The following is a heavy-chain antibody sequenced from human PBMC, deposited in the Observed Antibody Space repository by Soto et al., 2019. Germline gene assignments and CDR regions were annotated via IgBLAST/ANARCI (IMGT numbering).Heavy chain of an antibody. Sequence: ASVKVSCKVSGYTLTELSMHWVRQAPGKGLEWMGSFDPEDGETIYAQKFQGRVTMTEDTSIDTAYMELSSLRSEDTAVYYCATTFGYYYGSGSYYYFDYWGQGTLVTVSS. CDR3: ATTFGYYYGSGSYYYFDY. V-gene: IGHV1-24*01. D-gene: IGHD3-10*01. CDR2: FDPEDGET. CDR1: GYTLTELS. J-gene: IGHJ4*02.